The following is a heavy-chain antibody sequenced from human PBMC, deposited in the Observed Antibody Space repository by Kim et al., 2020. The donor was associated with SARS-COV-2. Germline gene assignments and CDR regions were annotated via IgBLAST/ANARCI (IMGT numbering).Heavy chain of an antibody. D-gene: IGHD6-13*01. CDR3: ARDHFGCSWSAGGGPYFDY. Sequence: ASVKVSCKASGYTFTSYGISWVRQAPGQGLEWMGWISAYNGNTTYAQKLQGRVTMTTDTSTSTAYMELRRLRSDDTAVYYCARDHFGCSWSAGGGPYFDYWGQGTLVTVSS. J-gene: IGHJ4*02. CDR1: GYTFTSYG. V-gene: IGHV1-18*01. CDR2: ISAYNGNT.